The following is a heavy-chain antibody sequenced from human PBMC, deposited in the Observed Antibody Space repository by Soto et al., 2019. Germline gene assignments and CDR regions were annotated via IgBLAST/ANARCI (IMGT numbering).Heavy chain of an antibody. CDR2: IIPIFGTA. V-gene: IGHV1-69*01. D-gene: IGHD6-13*01. CDR1: GGTFSSYA. CDR3: ARDHYSSSWSTPSYYYYGMDV. Sequence: QVQLVQSGAEVKKPGSSVKVSCKASGGTFSSYAISWVRQAPGQGLEWVGGIIPIFGTANYAQKFQGRVTITADESTSTAYMELSSLRSEDTAVYYCARDHYSSSWSTPSYYYYGMDVWGQGTTVTVSS. J-gene: IGHJ6*02.